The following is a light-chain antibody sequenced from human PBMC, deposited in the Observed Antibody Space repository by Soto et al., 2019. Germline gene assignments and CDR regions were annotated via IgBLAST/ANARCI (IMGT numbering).Light chain of an antibody. CDR1: QSVTSRY. V-gene: IGKV3-20*01. J-gene: IGKJ2*01. Sequence: EIVLTQSPGTLSLSPGERATISCKASQSVTSRYLACYQQKPGQAPRLLIYGASSRATGIPDRFIGSGSGTDFTLTISRLEPEDFAVYFCQQYNNSPEYTFGQGTRLEIK. CDR3: QQYNNSPEYT. CDR2: GAS.